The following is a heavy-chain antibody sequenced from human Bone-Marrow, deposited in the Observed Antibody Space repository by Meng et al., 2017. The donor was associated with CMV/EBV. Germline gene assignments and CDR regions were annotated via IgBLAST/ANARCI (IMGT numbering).Heavy chain of an antibody. CDR1: GFTFDDYA. CDR3: AKGDDSSSSGGTFDY. D-gene: IGHD6-6*01. CDR2: ISWNSGSI. J-gene: IGHJ4*02. Sequence: GGSLRLSCAASGFTFDDYAMHWVRQAPGKGLEWVSGISWNSGSIGYADSVKGRFTISRDNAKNSLYLQMNSLRAEDTALYYCAKGDDSSSSGGTFDYWGQGTLVTVPS. V-gene: IGHV3-9*01.